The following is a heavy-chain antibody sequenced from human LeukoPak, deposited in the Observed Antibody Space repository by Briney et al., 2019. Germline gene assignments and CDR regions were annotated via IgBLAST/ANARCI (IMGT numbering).Heavy chain of an antibody. CDR2: ISDDGSRQ. Sequence: TGGSLRLSCAASRFTFRSYAMLWVRQAPGKGLEWVAVISDDGSRQHYADFLEGRFTISRDNSKNTVSLQMSSLTSEDTAVYFCVREQPGDGWSGFDYWGQGTLVTVSS. J-gene: IGHJ4*02. CDR1: RFTFRSYA. V-gene: IGHV3-30*15. CDR3: VREQPGDGWSGFDY. D-gene: IGHD6-19*01.